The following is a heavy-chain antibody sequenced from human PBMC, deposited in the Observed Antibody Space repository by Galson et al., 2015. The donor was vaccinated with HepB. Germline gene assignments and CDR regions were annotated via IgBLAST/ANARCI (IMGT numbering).Heavy chain of an antibody. CDR1: GYSFTSYW. CDR2: IYPGDSDT. Sequence: QSGAEVKKPGESLKISCKGSGYSFTSYWIGWVRQMPGKGLEWMGIIYPGDSDTRYSPSFQGQVTISADKSISTAYLQWSSLKASDTAMYYCARRDSSSSWYPHYFDYWGQRTLVTVSS. D-gene: IGHD6-13*01. CDR3: ARRDSSSSWYPHYFDY. J-gene: IGHJ4*02. V-gene: IGHV5-51*01.